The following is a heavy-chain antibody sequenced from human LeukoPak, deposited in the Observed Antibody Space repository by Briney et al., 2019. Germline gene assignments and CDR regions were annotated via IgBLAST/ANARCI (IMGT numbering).Heavy chain of an antibody. V-gene: IGHV3-48*01. CDR1: GFTFSSYS. CDR3: ARVGYCSSTSCPSDY. J-gene: IGHJ4*02. Sequence: GGSLRLSCAASGFTFSSYSMNRVRQAPGKGLEWVSYISSSSSTIYYADSVKGRFTISRDNAKNSLYLQMNSLRAEDTAVYYCARVGYCSSTSCPSDYWGQGTLVTVSS. CDR2: ISSSSSTI. D-gene: IGHD2-2*01.